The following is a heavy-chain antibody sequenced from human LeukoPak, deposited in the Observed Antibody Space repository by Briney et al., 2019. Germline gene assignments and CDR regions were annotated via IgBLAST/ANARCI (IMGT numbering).Heavy chain of an antibody. J-gene: IGHJ4*02. CDR3: ARVGQYYDFWSGFDF. D-gene: IGHD3-3*01. CDR2: IRGNGGGT. CDR1: GFTFSAYA. V-gene: IGHV3-23*01. Sequence: GGSLRRSCAASGFTFSAYAMTWARQAPGKGLEWVSIIRGNGGGTYYADSVKGRFNIFRDNSENTLYLQMNSLRVDDTAVYYCARVGQYYDFWSGFDFWGQGALVIVSS.